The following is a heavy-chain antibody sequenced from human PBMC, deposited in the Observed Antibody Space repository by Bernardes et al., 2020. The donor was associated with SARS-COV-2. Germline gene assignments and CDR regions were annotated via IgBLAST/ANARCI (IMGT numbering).Heavy chain of an antibody. CDR2: IYTSGST. D-gene: IGHD6-19*01. V-gene: IGHV4-61*02. J-gene: IGHJ4*02. Sequence: SETLSLTCTVSGGSISSGSYYWSWIRQPAGKGLEWIGRIYTSGSTNYNPSLKSRVTISVDTSKNQFSLKLSSVTAADTAVYYCARERGVRIAVAGLTGPRFDYWGQGTLVTVSS. CDR3: ARERGVRIAVAGLTGPRFDY. CDR1: GGSISSGSYY.